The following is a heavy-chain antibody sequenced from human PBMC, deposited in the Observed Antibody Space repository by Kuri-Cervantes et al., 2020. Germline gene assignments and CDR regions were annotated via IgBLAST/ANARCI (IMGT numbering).Heavy chain of an antibody. CDR2: INPSGGST. CDR3: ARVGADIVAAGYGMDV. Sequence: ASVKVSCKASGYTFTGYYMHWVRQAPGQGLEWMGIINPSGGSTSYAQKFQGRVTMTRDTSTSTVYMELSSLRSDDTAVYYCARVGADIVAAGYGMDVWGQGTTVTVSS. D-gene: IGHD2-15*01. J-gene: IGHJ6*02. CDR1: GYTFTGYY. V-gene: IGHV1-46*01.